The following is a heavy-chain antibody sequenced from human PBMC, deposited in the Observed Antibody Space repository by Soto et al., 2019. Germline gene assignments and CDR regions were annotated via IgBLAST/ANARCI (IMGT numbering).Heavy chain of an antibody. Sequence: GGSLRLCCAASGFTFSSYAMSWVRQAPGKGLEWVSAISGSGGSTYYADSVKGRFTISRDNSKNTLYLQMNSLRAEDTAVYYCAKDPNSGYDLGYYYMDVWGKGTTVTVSS. CDR1: GFTFSSYA. CDR3: AKDPNSGYDLGYYYMDV. CDR2: ISGSGGST. V-gene: IGHV3-23*01. J-gene: IGHJ6*03. D-gene: IGHD5-12*01.